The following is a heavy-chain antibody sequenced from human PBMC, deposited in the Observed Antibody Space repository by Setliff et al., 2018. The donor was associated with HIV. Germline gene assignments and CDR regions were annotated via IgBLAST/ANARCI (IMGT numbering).Heavy chain of an antibody. CDR1: GFTFDRFW. J-gene: IGHJ4*02. D-gene: IGHD3-10*01. CDR2: VNRDGSST. V-gene: IGHV3-74*01. CDR3: ARGAKGQGVRGVMTPFDY. Sequence: PGGSLRLSCAASGFTFDRFWMHWVRQAPGKGLVWVSRVNRDGSSTTYADSVKDRFTISRDNAKNTLYLQMNSLRAEDTAVYYCARGAKGQGVRGVMTPFDYWGQGTLVTVSS.